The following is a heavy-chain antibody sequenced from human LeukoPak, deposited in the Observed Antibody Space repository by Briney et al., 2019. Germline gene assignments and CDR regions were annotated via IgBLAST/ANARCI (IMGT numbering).Heavy chain of an antibody. V-gene: IGHV4-39*07. CDR3: AKDYYGSGSSLGWFDP. J-gene: IGHJ5*02. CDR2: IYYSGST. D-gene: IGHD3-10*01. Sequence: SETLSLTCTVSGGSISSSSYYWGWIRQPPGKGLEWIGSIYYSGSTYYNPSLKSRVTISVDTSKNQFSLMLSSVTAADTALYYCAKDYYGSGSSLGWFDPWGQGTLVTVSS. CDR1: GGSISSSSYY.